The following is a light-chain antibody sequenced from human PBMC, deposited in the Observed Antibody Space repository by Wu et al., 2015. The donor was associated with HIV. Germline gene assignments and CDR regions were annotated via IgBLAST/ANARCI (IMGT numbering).Light chain of an antibody. CDR2: AAS. V-gene: IGKV1-8*01. CDR1: QDIGTY. J-gene: IGKJ4*01. Sequence: AIQLVQSPSSLSASTGDTVTITCRASQDIGTYLSWYQQKPGRPPKLLVSAASTLETGVPSRFSGSGSGTQFSLTISCLQSTDFATYFCQQYDTFPLNFGGGTTVDVK. CDR3: QQYDTFPLN.